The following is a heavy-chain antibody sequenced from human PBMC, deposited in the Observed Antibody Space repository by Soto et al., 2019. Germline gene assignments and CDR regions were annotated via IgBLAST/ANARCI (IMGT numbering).Heavy chain of an antibody. D-gene: IGHD3-22*01. CDR3: ARDYDSSGYWGEGAFDI. V-gene: IGHV3-21*01. CDR1: GFTFSSYS. CDR2: ISSSSSYI. J-gene: IGHJ3*02. Sequence: GGSLRLSCAASGFTFSSYSVNWVRQAPGKGLEWVSSISSSSSYIYYADSVKGRFTISRDNAKNSLYLQMNSLRAEDTAVYYCARDYDSSGYWGEGAFDIWGQGTMVTVSS.